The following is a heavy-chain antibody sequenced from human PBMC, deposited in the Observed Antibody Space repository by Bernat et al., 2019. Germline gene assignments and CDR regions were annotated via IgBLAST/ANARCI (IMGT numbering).Heavy chain of an antibody. CDR2: IYWDDDK. J-gene: IGHJ4*02. D-gene: IGHD3-22*01. V-gene: IGHV2-5*02. CDR3: AHSLSDYYDSSGYSPFDY. Sequence: QITLKESGPTLVKPTQTLTLTCTFSGFSLSTSGVGVGWIRQPPGKALEWLALIYWDDDKRYSPSLKSRLTITNDTSKNQVVLTMTNMDPVDTATYYCAHSLSDYYDSSGYSPFDYWGQGTLVTVSS. CDR1: GFSLSTSGVG.